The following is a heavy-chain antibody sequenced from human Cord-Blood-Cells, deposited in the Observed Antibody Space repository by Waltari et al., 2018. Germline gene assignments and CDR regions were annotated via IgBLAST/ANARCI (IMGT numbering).Heavy chain of an antibody. CDR1: GGSLRSGDYY. CDR3: ARPSNWGSWYFDL. D-gene: IGHD7-27*01. CDR2: IYYSGST. Sequence: QVQLQESGPGLVKPSQTLSLTCTVSGGSLRSGDYYWRRTRQPPGKGLEWIGYIYYSGSTYYNPSLKSRVTISVDTSKNQFSLKLSSVTAADTAVYYCARPSNWGSWYFDLWGSGTLVTVSS. V-gene: IGHV4-30-4*01. J-gene: IGHJ2*01.